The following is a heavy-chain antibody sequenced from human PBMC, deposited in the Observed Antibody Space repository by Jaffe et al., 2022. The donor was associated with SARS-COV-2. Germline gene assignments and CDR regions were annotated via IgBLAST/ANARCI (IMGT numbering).Heavy chain of an antibody. D-gene: IGHD2-15*01. V-gene: IGHV4-31*03. CDR1: GGSISSGGYY. CDR2: IYYSGST. CDR3: AKGDCSGGSCFPFDL. J-gene: IGHJ2*01. Sequence: QVQLQESGPGLVKPSQTLSLTCTVSGGSISSGGYYWSWIRQHPGKGLEWIGYIYYSGSTYYNPSLKSRVTISVDTSKNQFSLKLSSVTAADTAVYYCAKGDCSGGSCFPFDLWGRGTLVTVSS.